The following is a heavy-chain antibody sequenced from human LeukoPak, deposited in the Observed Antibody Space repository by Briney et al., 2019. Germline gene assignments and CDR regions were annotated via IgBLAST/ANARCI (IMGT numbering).Heavy chain of an antibody. J-gene: IGHJ4*02. CDR3: AKDKSLWFGEYYFDY. CDR2: ISWNSGSI. V-gene: IGHV3-9*01. D-gene: IGHD3-10*01. Sequence: PGGSLRLSCAASGFTFDDYAMHWVRQAPGKGLEWVSGISWNSGSIGYADSVKGRFTISRDNAKNSLYLQMNSLRAEDTALYYCAKDKSLWFGEYYFDYWGQGTLVTVSS. CDR1: GFTFDDYA.